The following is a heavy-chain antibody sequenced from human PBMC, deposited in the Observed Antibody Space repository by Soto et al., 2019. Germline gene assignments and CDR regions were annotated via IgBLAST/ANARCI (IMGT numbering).Heavy chain of an antibody. Sequence: GESLKISCKGSGYSFTSYWIGWVRQMPGKGLGWMGIIYPGDTDTRYSPSFQGQVTISADKSISTAYLQWSSLKASDTAMYYCARLTDTGRYSSSSGWFDPWGQGTLVTVSS. CDR1: GYSFTSYW. CDR2: IYPGDTDT. CDR3: ARLTDTGRYSSSSGWFDP. V-gene: IGHV5-51*01. J-gene: IGHJ5*02. D-gene: IGHD6-6*01.